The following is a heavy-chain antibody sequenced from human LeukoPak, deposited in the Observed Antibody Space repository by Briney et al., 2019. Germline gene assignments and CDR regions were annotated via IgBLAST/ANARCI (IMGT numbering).Heavy chain of an antibody. Sequence: GGSLRLSCPASGFTFSSFAMHSVRQAPGKGLEWVLLITNRGVPTPYADCVKGRFTISRDNSRSTLYLQLNNLRADDTALYYCAKARLYCSSGTCSDHPATLTGMDVWGEGTTVTVSS. CDR1: GFTFSSFA. D-gene: IGHD2-15*01. CDR2: ITNRGVPT. V-gene: IGHV3-23*01. CDR3: AKARLYCSSGTCSDHPATLTGMDV. J-gene: IGHJ6*04.